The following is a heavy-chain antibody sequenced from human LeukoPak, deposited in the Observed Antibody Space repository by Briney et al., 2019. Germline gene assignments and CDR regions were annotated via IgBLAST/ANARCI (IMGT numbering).Heavy chain of an antibody. CDR1: GGSISSYY. CDR2: IYYSGST. J-gene: IGHJ6*03. V-gene: IGHV4-59*01. Sequence: SETLSLTCTVSGGSISSYYWSWIRQPPGKGLEWIGYIYYSGSTNYNPSLKSRVTISVDTSKNQFSLKLSSVTAADTAVYYCARRRQEYQLLSIKKNYYYYMDVWGKGTTVTISS. D-gene: IGHD2-2*01. CDR3: ARRRQEYQLLSIKKNYYYYMDV.